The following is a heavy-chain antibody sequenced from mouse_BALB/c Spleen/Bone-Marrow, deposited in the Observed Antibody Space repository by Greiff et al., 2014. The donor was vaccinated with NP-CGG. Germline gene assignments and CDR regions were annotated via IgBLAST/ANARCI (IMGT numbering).Heavy chain of an antibody. V-gene: IGHV1-87*01. CDR3: SREPSNWGYY. J-gene: IGHJ2*01. CDR1: GYTFTTYW. Sequence: QVQLQQSGAELARPGASVKLSCKTSGYTFTTYWMQWVKQRPGQGLEWIGAFYPGEGDTRYTQKFKGKATLTADKSSSTAYMQLSNLTSEDSAVYYCSREPSNWGYYWGQGTTLTVSS. CDR2: FYPGEGDT.